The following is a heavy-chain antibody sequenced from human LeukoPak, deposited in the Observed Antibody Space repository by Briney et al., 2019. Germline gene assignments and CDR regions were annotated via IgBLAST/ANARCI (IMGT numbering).Heavy chain of an antibody. CDR1: GYTFTGYY. CDR2: INPNSGGT. CDR3: ARDTAMAFYYMDV. J-gene: IGHJ6*03. V-gene: IGHV1-2*02. D-gene: IGHD5-18*01. Sequence: ASVKVSCKASGYTFTGYYMHWVRQAPGQGLEWMGWINPNSGGTNYAQKFQGRVTMTRDTSISTAHMELSRLRSDDTAVYYCARDTAMAFYYMDVWGKGTTVTVSS.